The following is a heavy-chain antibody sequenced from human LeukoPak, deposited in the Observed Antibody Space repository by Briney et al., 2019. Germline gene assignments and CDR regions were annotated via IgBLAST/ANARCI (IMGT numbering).Heavy chain of an antibody. CDR3: ARVVGRYYKVDF. J-gene: IGHJ4*02. Sequence: PSETLSLTCAVYGGSFSDYYWTWIRQPPGKGLEWIGEIHHSGSTNYKSSLKSRVTISVDTSKNQFSLKLTSVTAADTAVYYCARVVGRYYKVDFWGRGTPVTVPP. V-gene: IGHV4-34*01. CDR2: IHHSGST. CDR1: GGSFSDYY. D-gene: IGHD1-26*01.